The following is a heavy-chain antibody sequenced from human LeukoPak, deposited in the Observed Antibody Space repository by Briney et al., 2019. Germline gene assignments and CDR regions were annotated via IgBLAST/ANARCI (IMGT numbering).Heavy chain of an antibody. CDR1: GGSISSSSHY. CDR2: IYYSGTT. D-gene: IGHD2-2*01. CDR3: ARHDCSTTSCQYFYGMDV. J-gene: IGHJ6*02. Sequence: KASETLSLTCTVSGGSISSSSHYWGWIRQPPGKGPEWIGTIYYSGTTYYNPSLKSRVTISVDTSKNQFSLKLTSVTATDTAVYYCARHDCSTTSCQYFYGMDVWGQGTTVTVSS. V-gene: IGHV4-39*01.